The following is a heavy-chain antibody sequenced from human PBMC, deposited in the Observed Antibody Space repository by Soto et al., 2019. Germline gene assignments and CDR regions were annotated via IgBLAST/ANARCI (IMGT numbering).Heavy chain of an antibody. V-gene: IGHV4-31*03. D-gene: IGHD4-17*01. CDR3: ARGEDYGASNWFDP. J-gene: IGHJ5*02. Sequence: QVQLQESGPGLVKPSQTLSLTCTVSGGSISSGGYYWSWIRQHPGKGLEWIGYIYYSGSTYYNPSLKSRVNISVDTSKNQFSLKLSSVTAADTAVYYCARGEDYGASNWFDPWGQGTLVTVSS. CDR2: IYYSGST. CDR1: GGSISSGGYY.